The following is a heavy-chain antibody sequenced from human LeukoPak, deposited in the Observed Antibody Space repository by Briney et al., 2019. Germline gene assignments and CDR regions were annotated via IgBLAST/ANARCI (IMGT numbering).Heavy chain of an antibody. D-gene: IGHD1-1*01. J-gene: IGHJ4*02. Sequence: PGRSLRLSCAASGFTFSSYGMHWVRQAPGKGLEWVAVISYDGSNKYYADSVKGRFTISRDNSKKTLYLQMNSLRAEDTAVYYCAQLERRLDYWGQGTLVTVSS. CDR3: AQLERRLDY. V-gene: IGHV3-30*18. CDR2: ISYDGSNK. CDR1: GFTFSSYG.